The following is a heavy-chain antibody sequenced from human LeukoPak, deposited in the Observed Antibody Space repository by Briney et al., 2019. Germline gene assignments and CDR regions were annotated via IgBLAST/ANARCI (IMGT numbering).Heavy chain of an antibody. J-gene: IGHJ4*02. V-gene: IGHV3-23*01. CDR3: AKDNPNGDYHED. Sequence: PGGSLRLSCAASGFTFSDYGMSWVRQAPGKGLEWVSPITSGGRTYYADSVKGRFTISRDNSKNTLYLQMNSLRAEDTAVYYCAKDNPNGDYHEDWGQGTLVTVSS. CDR2: ITSGGRT. CDR1: GFTFSDYG. D-gene: IGHD4-17*01.